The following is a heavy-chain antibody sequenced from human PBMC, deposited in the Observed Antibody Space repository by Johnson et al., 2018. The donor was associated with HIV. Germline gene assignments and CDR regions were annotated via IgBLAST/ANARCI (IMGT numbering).Heavy chain of an antibody. J-gene: IGHJ3*02. CDR2: IKQDGSEK. Sequence: EVQLVESGGGLVQPGGSLRLSCGASGFTFSRYWMSWVRQAPGKGLEWVANIKQDGSEKYYVESVKGRFTISRDNAKNSLYLQMNSLRAEDTAVYYCARAWKSAFDIWGQGTMVTVSS. V-gene: IGHV3-7*01. CDR3: ARAWKSAFDI. D-gene: IGHD1-1*01. CDR1: GFTFSRYW.